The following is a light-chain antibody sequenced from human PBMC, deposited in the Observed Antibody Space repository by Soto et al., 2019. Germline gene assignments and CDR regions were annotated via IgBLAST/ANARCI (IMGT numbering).Light chain of an antibody. CDR3: LQYKNWPPAP. Sequence: ETLMTLSPATLSGSPGERATFSGRASQYISIFLAWYQQKPGQAPRLLIYSASTRASGIPARVSGSGSGTEFTLTLSSLQPEDVAIYYCLQYKNWPPAPFGQGTRLEI. CDR2: SAS. J-gene: IGKJ5*01. V-gene: IGKV3-15*01. CDR1: QYISIF.